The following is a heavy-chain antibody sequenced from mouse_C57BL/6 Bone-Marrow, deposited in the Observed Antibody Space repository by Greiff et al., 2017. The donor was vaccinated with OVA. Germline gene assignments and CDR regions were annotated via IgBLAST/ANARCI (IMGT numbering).Heavy chain of an antibody. Sequence: QVQLQQPGAELVRPGSSVKLSCKASGYTFTSYWMDWVKQRPGQGLEWIGNIYPSDSETHYNQKFKDKATLTVDKSSSTAYMQLSSLTSEDSAVYYCARSPLFITPVVATRDYFDYWGQGTTLTVSS. V-gene: IGHV1-61*01. CDR1: GYTFTSYW. CDR3: ARSPLFITPVVATRDYFDY. J-gene: IGHJ2*01. CDR2: IYPSDSET. D-gene: IGHD1-1*01.